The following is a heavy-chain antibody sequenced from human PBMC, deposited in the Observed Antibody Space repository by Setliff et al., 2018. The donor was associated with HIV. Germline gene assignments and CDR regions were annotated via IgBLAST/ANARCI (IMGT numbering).Heavy chain of an antibody. V-gene: IGHV4-34*01. CDR3: ARGRQFTFWSAYMHMDV. D-gene: IGHD3-3*01. J-gene: IGHJ6*03. CDR2: IDHRGST. CDR1: GGSFSNYY. Sequence: PSETLSLTCAVYGGSFSNYYWTWLRQTPGEGLEWIGGIDHRGSTKYNPSLKSRVAISVDTSKNQFSLKVNSVTAADTAIYYCARGRQFTFWSAYMHMDVWGKGTSVTVSS.